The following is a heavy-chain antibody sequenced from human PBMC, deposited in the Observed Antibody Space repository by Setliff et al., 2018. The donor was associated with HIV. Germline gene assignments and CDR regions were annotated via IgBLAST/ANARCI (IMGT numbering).Heavy chain of an antibody. Sequence: GESLKISCKASGYTFANYWIGWVRQMPGKGLEWMGIVYPGDSDTRDSPSFEGQVTISADKSISTAYLQWSSLKASDSAMYYCARLLNGYNVFEYWGQGTLVTVSS. CDR2: VYPGDSDT. CDR3: ARLLNGYNVFEY. V-gene: IGHV5-51*01. D-gene: IGHD5-12*01. CDR1: GYTFANYW. J-gene: IGHJ4*02.